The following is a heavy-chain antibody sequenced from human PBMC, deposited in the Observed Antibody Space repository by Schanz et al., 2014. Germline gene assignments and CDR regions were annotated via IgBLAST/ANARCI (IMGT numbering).Heavy chain of an antibody. CDR2: IIPILGME. CDR3: ARDIQYHYDTSGPVGAFDI. V-gene: IGHV1-69*04. D-gene: IGHD3-22*01. J-gene: IGHJ3*02. CDR1: GGTFGSYA. Sequence: QVQLVQSGAEVKKPGSSVKVSCKASGGTFGSYAFSWVRQAPGQGLEWMGKIIPILGMENYAQKFQGRVTITADISTSTAYMDLSSLRSDDTAVYYCARDIQYHYDTSGPVGAFDIWGQGTVVTVSS.